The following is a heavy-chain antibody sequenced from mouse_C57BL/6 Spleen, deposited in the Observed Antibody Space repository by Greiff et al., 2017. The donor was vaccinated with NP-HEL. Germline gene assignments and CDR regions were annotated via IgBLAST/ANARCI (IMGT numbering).Heavy chain of an antibody. CDR3: ARSFYYGSLYWYFDV. Sequence: VQLQQSGPGLVKPSQSLSLTCSVTGYSITSGYYWNWIRQFPGNILEWMGYISYDGSNNYNPSLKNRISITRDTSKNQFFLKLNSVTTEDTATYYCARSFYYGSLYWYFDVWGTGTTVTVSS. CDR2: ISYDGSN. J-gene: IGHJ1*03. V-gene: IGHV3-6*01. CDR1: GYSITSGYY. D-gene: IGHD1-1*01.